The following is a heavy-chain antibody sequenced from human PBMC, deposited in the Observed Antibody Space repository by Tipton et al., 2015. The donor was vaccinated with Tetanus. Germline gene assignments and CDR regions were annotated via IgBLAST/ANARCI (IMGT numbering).Heavy chain of an antibody. CDR1: GVSISGGRYY. J-gene: IGHJ4*02. V-gene: IGHV4-31*03. Sequence: TLSLTCSVSGVSISGGRYYWSWIRQRPGKGLEWIGDIYSSGSTYTDPSLKGRVTISVDTSKNQFSLRLNSVTAADPAVYYCAGGEAGGARGWNCFDFWGLGTLVTVSS. CDR2: IYSSGST. CDR3: AGGEAGGARGWNCFDF. D-gene: IGHD6-6*01.